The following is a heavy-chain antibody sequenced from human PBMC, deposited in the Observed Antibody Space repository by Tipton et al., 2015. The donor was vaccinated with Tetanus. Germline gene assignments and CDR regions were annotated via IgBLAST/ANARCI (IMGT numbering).Heavy chain of an antibody. J-gene: IGHJ4*02. Sequence: TLSLTCTVSGASINAGGYLWTWVRQHPGKGLEWIGNIYYTELTSYTPSLNSRVSISVDTSKNQFSLWLTSVTAADTAVYFCARANYDSSKKGPFDAWGQGILVIVS. CDR3: ARANYDSSKKGPFDA. D-gene: IGHD3-3*01. CDR1: GASINAGGYL. CDR2: IYYTELT. V-gene: IGHV4-31*03.